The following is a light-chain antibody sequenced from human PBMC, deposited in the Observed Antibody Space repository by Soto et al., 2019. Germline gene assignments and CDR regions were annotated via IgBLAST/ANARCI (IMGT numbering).Light chain of an antibody. J-gene: IGKJ5*01. CDR2: DAS. CDR3: QKRNYWPIT. V-gene: IGKV3D-20*02. CDR1: QRVSNNY. Sequence: EIVLTQSPATLSLSPGDSATLSCGASQRVSNNYLAWYQQKPGLAPRILIYDASSRATGIPDRFTGSGSGTDLNLTISRLEPEDFAVYYCQKRNYWPITFGQGTRLEIK.